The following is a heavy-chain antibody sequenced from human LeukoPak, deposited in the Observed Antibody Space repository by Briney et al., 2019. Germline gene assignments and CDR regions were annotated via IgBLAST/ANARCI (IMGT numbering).Heavy chain of an antibody. CDR2: INPDSGGT. CDR1: GYSFTDYY. Sequence: GASVKVSCKASGYSFTDYYMHWVRQAPGQGLESMGWINPDSGGTNYPQKFQGRVTMTRDTSISTAYMELSRLRSHDTDVYYCARGGHYYSYSMDVWGKGTTVTVSS. CDR3: ARGGHYYSYSMDV. V-gene: IGHV1-2*02. J-gene: IGHJ6*03.